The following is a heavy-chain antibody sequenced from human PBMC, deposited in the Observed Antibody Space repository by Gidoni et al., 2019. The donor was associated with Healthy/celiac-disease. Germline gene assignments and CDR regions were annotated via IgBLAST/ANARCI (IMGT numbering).Heavy chain of an antibody. D-gene: IGHD3-22*01. V-gene: IGHV4-38-2*02. J-gene: IGHJ5*02. CDR2: IYHSGSP. Sequence: QVQLQESGPGLVKPSETLSLTCTVSGYSISSGYYWGWIRQPPGKGLEWIGSIYHSGSPYYNPSLKSRVTISVDTSKNQFSLKLNSVTAADTAVYYCARNLVTGYDSSGYYYVAWFDPWGQGTLVTVSS. CDR1: GYSISSGYY. CDR3: ARNLVTGYDSSGYYYVAWFDP.